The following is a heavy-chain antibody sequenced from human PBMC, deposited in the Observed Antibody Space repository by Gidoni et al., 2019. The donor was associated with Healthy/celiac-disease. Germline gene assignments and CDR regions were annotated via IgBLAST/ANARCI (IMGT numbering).Heavy chain of an antibody. V-gene: IGHV3-48*04. CDR2: ISSSSSTI. Sequence: EVQLVESAGGLVKPGGSLRLSCAASGFTFSSYSMNWVRQAPGKVMEWVSYISSSSSTIYYADSVKGRFTIARDNAKNSMYLQMNSLRAEVTSVYYCARSIVVALGGDYWGQGTLVTVSS. CDR3: ARSIVVALGGDY. D-gene: IGHD3-22*01. CDR1: GFTFSSYS. J-gene: IGHJ4*02.